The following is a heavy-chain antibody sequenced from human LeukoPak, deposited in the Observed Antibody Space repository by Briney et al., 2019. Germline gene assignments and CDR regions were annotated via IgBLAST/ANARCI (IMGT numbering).Heavy chain of an antibody. CDR1: GYTFTSYG. J-gene: IGHJ5*02. CDR3: VRDHPYYYGSGSPYNWFDP. V-gene: IGHV1-18*01. CDR2: ISAYNGNT. Sequence: ASVKVSCKASGYTFTSYGISWVRQAPGQGLEWMGWISAYNGNTNYAQKLQGRVTMTTDTSTSTAYMELRSLRSDDTAVYYCVRDHPYYYGSGSPYNWFDPWGQGTLVTVSS. D-gene: IGHD3-10*01.